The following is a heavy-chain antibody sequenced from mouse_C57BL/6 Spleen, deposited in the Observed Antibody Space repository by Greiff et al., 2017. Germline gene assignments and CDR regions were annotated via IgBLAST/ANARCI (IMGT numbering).Heavy chain of an antibody. V-gene: IGHV1-64*01. CDR3: AREGDVDFDY. CDR1: GYTFTSYW. CDR2: IHPNSGST. J-gene: IGHJ2*01. Sequence: VQLQQPGAELVKPGASVKLSCKASGYTFTSYWMHWVKQRPGQGLEWIGMIHPNSGSTNYNEKFKSKATLTVDKSASTAYMQLSSLTSEDSAVYYCAREGDVDFDYWGQGTTLTVSS. D-gene: IGHD3-3*01.